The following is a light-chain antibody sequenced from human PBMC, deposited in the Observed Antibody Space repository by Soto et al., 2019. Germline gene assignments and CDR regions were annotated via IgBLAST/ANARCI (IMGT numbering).Light chain of an antibody. V-gene: IGLV2-14*01. CDR3: SSYTSTNTPYV. J-gene: IGLJ1*01. CDR1: SSDVGAYNF. CDR2: DVT. Sequence: QSVLTQPASVSGSPGQSITISCTGSSSDVGAYNFVSWYQHHPGRAPKLILYDVTTRPSGVSSRFSGSKSGNTASLTISGLQADEEATYYCSSYTSTNTPYVFGTGTKLTVL.